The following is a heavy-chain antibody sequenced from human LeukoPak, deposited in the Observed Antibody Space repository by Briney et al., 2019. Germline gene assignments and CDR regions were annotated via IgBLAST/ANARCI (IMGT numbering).Heavy chain of an antibody. CDR3: ARDSADYGDYDY. CDR2: INPSGGST. CDR1: GYTFTSYF. J-gene: IGHJ4*02. D-gene: IGHD4-17*01. V-gene: IGHV1-46*01. Sequence: ASVKVSFKASGYTFTSYFMHWVRQAPGQGLDWMGIINPSGGSTSYAQKFQGRVTMTRDTSTSTVYMELSSLRSEDTAVYYCARDSADYGDYDYWGQGTLVAVSS.